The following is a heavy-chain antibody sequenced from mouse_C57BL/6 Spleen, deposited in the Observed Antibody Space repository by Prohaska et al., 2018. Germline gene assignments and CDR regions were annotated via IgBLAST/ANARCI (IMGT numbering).Heavy chain of an antibody. J-gene: IGHJ2*01. V-gene: IGHV1-26*01. CDR3: ARGEMSLTTVVATDFDY. CDR2: INPNNGGT. Sequence: HGKSLEWIGDINPNNGGTSYNQKFKGKATLTVDKSSSTAYMELRSLTSEDSAVYYCARGEMSLTTVVATDFDYWGQGTTLTVSS. D-gene: IGHD1-1*01.